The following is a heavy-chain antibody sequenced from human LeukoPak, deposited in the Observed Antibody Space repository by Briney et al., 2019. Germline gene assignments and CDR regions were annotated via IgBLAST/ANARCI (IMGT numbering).Heavy chain of an antibody. CDR2: IYPGDSNT. V-gene: IGHV5-51*01. CDR3: ARLRYSSSPYGMDV. Sequence: GESLKISCKGSGYTFTTYWLAWVRQMPGKGLEWMGVIYPGDSNTRYSPSFQGQVTISADKSISTAYLQWSSLKASDTAMYYCARLRYSSSPYGMDVWGQGTTVTVSS. D-gene: IGHD6-6*01. CDR1: GYTFTTYW. J-gene: IGHJ6*02.